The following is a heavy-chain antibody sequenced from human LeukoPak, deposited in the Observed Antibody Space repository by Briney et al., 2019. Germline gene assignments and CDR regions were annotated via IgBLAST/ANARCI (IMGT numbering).Heavy chain of an antibody. CDR2: IYYSGST. CDR3: ARGVAGYGPYDY. D-gene: IGHD5-12*01. CDR1: GGSISSYH. J-gene: IGHJ4*02. V-gene: IGHV4-59*08. Sequence: SETLSLTCTVSGGSISSYHWSWIRQPPGKGLEWIGYIYYSGSTNYNPSLKSRVTISVDTSKNEFSLKVSSVTAADTAVYYCARGVAGYGPYDYWGQGTLVTVSS.